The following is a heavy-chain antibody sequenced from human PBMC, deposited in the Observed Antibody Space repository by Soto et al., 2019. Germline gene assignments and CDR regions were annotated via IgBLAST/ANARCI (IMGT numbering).Heavy chain of an antibody. Sequence: QVQLVESGGGVVQPGRSLRLSCAASGFTFSSYAMHWVRQAPGKGLEWVAVISYDGSKKYYADSVKGRFTISRDNSKNTLYLQMNSLRAEDTAVYYCARGGPKWLLPFDYWGQGTLVTVSS. CDR1: GFTFSSYA. V-gene: IGHV3-30-3*01. CDR2: ISYDGSKK. CDR3: ARGGPKWLLPFDY. J-gene: IGHJ4*02. D-gene: IGHD6-19*01.